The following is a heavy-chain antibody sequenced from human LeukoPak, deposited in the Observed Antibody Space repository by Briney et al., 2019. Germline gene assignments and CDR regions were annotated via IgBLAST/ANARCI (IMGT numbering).Heavy chain of an antibody. CDR1: GYTFTSYD. CDR2: MNPNSGNT. V-gene: IGHV1-8*01. CDR3: ARGRYYDFSSGYLDYYYYYMDV. Sequence: ASVKVSCXASGYTFTSYDINWVRQATGQGLEWMGRMNPNSGNTGYAQKFQGRVTMTRNTSISTAYMELSSLRSEDTAVYYCARGRYYDFSSGYLDYYYYYMDVWGKGTTVTVSS. J-gene: IGHJ6*03. D-gene: IGHD3-3*01.